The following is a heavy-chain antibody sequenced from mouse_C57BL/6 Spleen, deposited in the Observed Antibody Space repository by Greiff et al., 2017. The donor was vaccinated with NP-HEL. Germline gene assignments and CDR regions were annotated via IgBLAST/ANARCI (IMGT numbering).Heavy chain of an antibody. V-gene: IGHV3-1*01. J-gene: IGHJ1*03. CDR1: GYSITSGYD. D-gene: IGHD1-1*01. CDR3: ARAPSYYGSSYWYFDV. CDR2: ISYSGST. Sequence: EVKLQESGPGMVKPSQSLSLTCTVTGYSITSGYDWHWIRHFPGNKLEWMGYISYSGSTNYNPSLKSRISITHDTSKNHFFLKLNSVTTEDTATYYCARAPSYYGSSYWYFDVWGTGTTVTVSS.